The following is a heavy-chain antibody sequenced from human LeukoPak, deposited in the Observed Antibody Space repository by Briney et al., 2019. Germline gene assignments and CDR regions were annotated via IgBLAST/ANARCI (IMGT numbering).Heavy chain of an antibody. CDR3: ATTKYSSGWYVFRSGDPFDY. Sequence: SETLSLTCTVSSGSISSGDYYWTWIRQPPGKGVEWIGYIYYSGSTYYNPSLKSRFRISVDTSKNQFSLKLSSVTAADTAVYYCATTKYSSGWYVFRSGDPFDYWGQGTLVTVSS. V-gene: IGHV4-30-4*08. CDR2: IYYSGST. J-gene: IGHJ4*02. D-gene: IGHD6-19*01. CDR1: SGSISSGDYY.